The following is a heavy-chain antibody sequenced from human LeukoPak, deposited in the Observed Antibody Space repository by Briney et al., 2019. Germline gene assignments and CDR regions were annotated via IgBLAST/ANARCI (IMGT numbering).Heavy chain of an antibody. CDR3: ARLVSSDWGWPRPYFDY. J-gene: IGHJ4*02. CDR2: IIPIFGTA. V-gene: IGHV1-69*13. Sequence: SVKVSCKASGGTFSSYAISWVRQAPGQGLEWMGGIIPIFGTANYAQKFQGRVTITADESTSTAYMELSSLRSEDTAVYYCARLVSSDWGWPRPYFDYWGQGTLVTVSS. D-gene: IGHD3-16*01. CDR1: GGTFSSYA.